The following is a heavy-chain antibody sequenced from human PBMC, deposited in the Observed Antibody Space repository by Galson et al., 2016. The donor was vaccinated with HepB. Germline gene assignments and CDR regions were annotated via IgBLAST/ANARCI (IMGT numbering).Heavy chain of an antibody. CDR2: IDPSDSYT. CDR1: GYSFTSYW. D-gene: IGHD3-9*01. Sequence: QSGAEVKKPGESLRISCKGPGYSFTSYWISWVRQMPGQGLEWMGRIDPSDSYTNYSPSFKGHVTFSADKSLSTVYLHWSSLKAADTAMYYCARVGSDILTGSDNWFDPWGQGTLVTVSS. J-gene: IGHJ5*02. V-gene: IGHV5-10-1*01. CDR3: ARVGSDILTGSDNWFDP.